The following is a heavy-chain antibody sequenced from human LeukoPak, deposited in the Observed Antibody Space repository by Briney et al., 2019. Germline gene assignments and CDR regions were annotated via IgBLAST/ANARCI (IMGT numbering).Heavy chain of an antibody. V-gene: IGHV4-34*01. J-gene: IGHJ4*02. CDR1: IDSFTNYY. Sequence: PSETLSLTCAVYIDSFTNYYWNWIRQTPGKGLEWIGEVNDSGGTNYNPSLKSRVTISVETSKNQFSLKLSSVTAADTAVYYCARVTGYMIEDYFDYWGQGTLVTVSS. CDR2: VNDSGGT. CDR3: ARVTGYMIEDYFDY. D-gene: IGHD3-22*01.